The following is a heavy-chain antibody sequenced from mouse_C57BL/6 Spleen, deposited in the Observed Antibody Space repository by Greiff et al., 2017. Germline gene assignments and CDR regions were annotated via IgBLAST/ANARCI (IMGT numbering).Heavy chain of an antibody. J-gene: IGHJ2*01. Sequence: VQLQQSGPVLVKPGASVKMSCKASGYTFTDYYMNWVKQSHGKRLEWIGVINPYNGGTSYNQKFKGKATLTVDKSSSTAYMELNSLTSEDSAVYYCARGATAQAHYFDYWGQGTTLTVSS. V-gene: IGHV1-19*01. CDR1: GYTFTDYY. CDR3: ARGATAQAHYFDY. CDR2: INPYNGGT. D-gene: IGHD3-2*02.